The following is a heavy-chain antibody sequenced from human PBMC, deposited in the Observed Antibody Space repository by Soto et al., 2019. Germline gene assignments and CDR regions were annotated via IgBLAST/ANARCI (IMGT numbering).Heavy chain of an antibody. CDR3: ARVGNTYYYDSSGQPFDY. CDR1: GGTFSSYA. J-gene: IGHJ4*02. CDR2: IIPIFGTA. V-gene: IGHV1-69*13. D-gene: IGHD3-22*01. Sequence: SVKVSCKASGGTFSSYAISWVRQAPGQGLEWMGGIIPIFGTANYAQKFQGRVTITADESTSTAYMELSSLRSEDTAVYYCARVGNTYYYDSSGQPFDYWGQGTLVTVSS.